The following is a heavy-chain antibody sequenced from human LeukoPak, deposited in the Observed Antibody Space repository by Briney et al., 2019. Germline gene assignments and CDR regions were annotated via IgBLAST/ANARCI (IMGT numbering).Heavy chain of an antibody. CDR1: VFTFSSYA. J-gene: IGHJ4*02. Sequence: GGSLRLSCAASVFTFSSYAMSWVRQAPGKGLEWVLVISASGGNSYYRDSVKGRFTISRDNSKNTLYLQMNSLRAEDTALYYCAKDFWSGYHYWGQGTLVTVYS. D-gene: IGHD3-3*01. CDR2: ISASGGNS. CDR3: AKDFWSGYHY. V-gene: IGHV3-23*02.